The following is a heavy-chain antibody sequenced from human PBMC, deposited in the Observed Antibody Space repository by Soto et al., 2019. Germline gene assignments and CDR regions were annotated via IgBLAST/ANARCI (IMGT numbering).Heavy chain of an antibody. D-gene: IGHD3-3*01. CDR1: GFTFSDYA. CDR2: VSHDGRNT. V-gene: IGHV3-30*03. Sequence: GGSPRLSCAASGFTFSDYAMHWVRQAPGKGLEWVAVVSHDGRNTHYADSVKGRFTISRDNSKNTLYLQMNSLRTKDTAVYYCARALDFWSAYFDYWGQGSLVTVS. J-gene: IGHJ4*02. CDR3: ARALDFWSAYFDY.